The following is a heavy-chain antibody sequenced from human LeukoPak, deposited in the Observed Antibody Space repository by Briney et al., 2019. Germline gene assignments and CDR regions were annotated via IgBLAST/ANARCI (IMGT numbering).Heavy chain of an antibody. J-gene: IGHJ6*03. Sequence: TPSETLSLTCTVSGGSISSSSYYWGWIRQPPGKGLEWIGSIYYSGSTYYNPSLKSRVTISVDTSKNQFSLKLSSVTAADTAVYYCARVLYYYGSGNSSEYYYYYMDVWGKGTTVTVSS. CDR1: GGSISSSSYY. D-gene: IGHD3-10*01. CDR2: IYYSGST. CDR3: ARVLYYYGSGNSSEYYYYYMDV. V-gene: IGHV4-39*07.